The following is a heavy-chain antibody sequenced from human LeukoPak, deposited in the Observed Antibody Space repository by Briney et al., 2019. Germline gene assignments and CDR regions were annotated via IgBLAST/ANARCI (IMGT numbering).Heavy chain of an antibody. Sequence: SETLSLTCAVSGASISSSNWWTWVRQPPGKGLEWIGEIYHSGTTNYNPSLTSRVTISVDKSKNQFSLKLSSATAADTAVYYCARRGYYDGSGYLNWFDPWGQGTGVTLSS. D-gene: IGHD3-22*01. J-gene: IGHJ5*02. CDR3: ARRGYYDGSGYLNWFDP. V-gene: IGHV4-4*02. CDR2: IYHSGTT. CDR1: GASISSSNW.